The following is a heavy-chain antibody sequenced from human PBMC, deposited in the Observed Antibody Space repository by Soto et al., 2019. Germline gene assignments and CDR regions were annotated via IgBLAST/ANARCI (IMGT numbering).Heavy chain of an antibody. CDR1: GFTFSSYA. CDR3: AREYCSGGSCYPVDY. V-gene: IGHV3-30-3*01. D-gene: IGHD2-15*01. Sequence: GGSLRLSCAASGFTFSSYAMHWVRQAPGKGLEWVAVISYDGSNKYYADSVKGRFTISRDNSKNTLYLQMNSLRAEDTAVYYCAREYCSGGSCYPVDYWGQGTLVTVSS. CDR2: ISYDGSNK. J-gene: IGHJ4*02.